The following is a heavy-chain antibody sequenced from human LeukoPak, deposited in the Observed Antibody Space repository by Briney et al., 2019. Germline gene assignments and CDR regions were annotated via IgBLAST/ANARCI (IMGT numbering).Heavy chain of an antibody. CDR2: IYSGGST. CDR3: ARVLPTYYFDY. CDR1: GFIFSTFE. J-gene: IGHJ4*02. Sequence: GGSLRLSCEASGFIFSTFELSWVRQAPGKGLEWVSIIYSGGSTYYADFVKGRFTISRDNSKNTLYLQMNSLRAEDTAVYYCARVLPTYYFDYWGQGTLVTVSS. V-gene: IGHV3-66*01.